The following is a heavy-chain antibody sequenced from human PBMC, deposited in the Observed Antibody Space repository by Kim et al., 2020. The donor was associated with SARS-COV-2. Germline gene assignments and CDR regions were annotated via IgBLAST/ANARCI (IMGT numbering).Heavy chain of an antibody. CDR3: ARDDSSLDAFDI. J-gene: IGHJ3*02. V-gene: IGHV3-30-3*01. CDR1: GFTFSSYA. Sequence: GCSLSLSCAASGFTFSSYAMHWVRQAPGKGLEWVAVISYDGSNKYYADSVKGRFTISRDNSKNTLYLQMNSLGAEDPAVYYCARDDSSLDAFDIWGQGTMVTVSS. D-gene: IGHD3-22*01. CDR2: ISYDGSNK.